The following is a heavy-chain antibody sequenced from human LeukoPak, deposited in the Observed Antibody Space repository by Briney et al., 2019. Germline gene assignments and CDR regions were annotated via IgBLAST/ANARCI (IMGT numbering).Heavy chain of an antibody. J-gene: IGHJ4*02. CDR1: GGSISSSNW. CDR3: ARAHDSSGYYSPYFDY. V-gene: IGHV4-4*02. Sequence: SETLSLTCAVSGGSISSSNWWSWVRQPPGKGLEWIGEIYHSGSTNYNPSLKSRVTISVDKSKNQFSLKLSSVTAADTAVYYCARAHDSSGYYSPYFDYWGQGTLVTVSS. D-gene: IGHD3-22*01. CDR2: IYHSGST.